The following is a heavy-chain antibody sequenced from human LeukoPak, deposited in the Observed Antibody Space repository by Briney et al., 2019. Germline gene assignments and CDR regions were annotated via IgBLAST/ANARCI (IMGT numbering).Heavy chain of an antibody. CDR3: ARWYYYDSSGYYYGMDV. D-gene: IGHD3-22*01. CDR2: LYYSGST. Sequence: SETLSLTCTVSGGSISSGGCYWSWIRQHPGKGLEWIGYLYYSGSTYYNPSLKSRVTISVDTSKNQFSLKLSSVTAADTAVYYCARWYYYDSSGYYYGMDVWGQGTTVTVSS. J-gene: IGHJ6*02. V-gene: IGHV4-31*03. CDR1: GGSISSGGCY.